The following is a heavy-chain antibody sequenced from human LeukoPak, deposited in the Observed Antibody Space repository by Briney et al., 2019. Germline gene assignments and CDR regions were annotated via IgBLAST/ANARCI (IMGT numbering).Heavy chain of an antibody. Sequence: GGSLRLSCAASGFTFSSYGMHWVRQAPGKGLEWVAVISYDGSNKYYADSVKGRFTISRDNSKNTLYLQMNSLRAEDTAVYYCAREGPRGNSQFDYWGQGTLVTVSS. CDR2: ISYDGSNK. CDR3: AREGPRGNSQFDY. D-gene: IGHD2/OR15-2a*01. CDR1: GFTFSSYG. J-gene: IGHJ4*02. V-gene: IGHV3-30*03.